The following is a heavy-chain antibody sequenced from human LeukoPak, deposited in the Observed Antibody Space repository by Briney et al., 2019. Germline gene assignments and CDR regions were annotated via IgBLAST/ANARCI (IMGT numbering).Heavy chain of an antibody. Sequence: GGSLRLSCAASGFTFSSYSMNWVRQAPGKGLEWVSSISSSSSYIYYADSVKGRSTISRDNAKNSLYLQMNSLRAEDTAVYYCARASWELLTGAFDIWGQGTMVTVSS. CDR1: GFTFSSYS. D-gene: IGHD1-26*01. J-gene: IGHJ3*02. V-gene: IGHV3-21*01. CDR3: ARASWELLTGAFDI. CDR2: ISSSSSYI.